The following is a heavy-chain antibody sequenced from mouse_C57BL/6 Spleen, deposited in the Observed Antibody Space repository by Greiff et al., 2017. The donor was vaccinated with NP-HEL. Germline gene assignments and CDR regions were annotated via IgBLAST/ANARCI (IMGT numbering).Heavy chain of an antibody. J-gene: IGHJ4*01. Sequence: EVQLVESGGGLVKPGGSLKLSCAASGFTFSSYAMSWVRQTPEKRLEWVATISDGGSYTYYPDNVKGRFTTSRDNAKNNLYLQMSHLKSEDTAMYYCAREMAMDYWGQGTSVTVSS. CDR2: ISDGGSYT. CDR3: AREMAMDY. CDR1: GFTFSSYA. V-gene: IGHV5-4*01.